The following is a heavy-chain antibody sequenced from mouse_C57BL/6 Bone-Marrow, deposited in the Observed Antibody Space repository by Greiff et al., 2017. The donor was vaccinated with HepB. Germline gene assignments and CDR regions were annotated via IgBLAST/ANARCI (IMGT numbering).Heavy chain of an antibody. CDR1: DSEVFPIAY. J-gene: IGHJ1*03. V-gene: IGHV15-2*01. CDR3: ARPITTVVAGDWYFDV. CDR2: ILPSIGRT. Sequence: QVQLKESGSELRSPGSSVKLSCKDFDSEVFPIAYMSWVRQKPGHGFEWIGGILPSIGRTIYGEKFEDKATLDADTLSNTAYLELNSLTSEDSAIYYCARPITTVVAGDWYFDVWGTGTTVTVSS. D-gene: IGHD1-1*01.